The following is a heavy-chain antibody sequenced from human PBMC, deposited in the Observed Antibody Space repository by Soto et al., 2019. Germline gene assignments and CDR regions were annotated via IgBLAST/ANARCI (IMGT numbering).Heavy chain of an antibody. CDR2: IWYDGSKK. Sequence: QVQMVESGGGVVQPGRSLRLSCATTGFAFSTYGMHWVRQAPGKGLEWVAVIWYDGSKKYYADSVKGRFTISRDNFKNTLYLQMNSLRAEDTAVYCCARDGTSQLLFHWGQGTPVTVSS. CDR3: ARDGTSQLLFH. CDR1: GFAFSTYG. V-gene: IGHV3-33*01. J-gene: IGHJ4*02. D-gene: IGHD2-2*01.